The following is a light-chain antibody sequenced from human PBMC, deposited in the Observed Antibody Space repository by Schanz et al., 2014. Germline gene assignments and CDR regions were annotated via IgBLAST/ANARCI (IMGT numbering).Light chain of an antibody. CDR1: QSLSSNS. J-gene: IGKJ5*01. V-gene: IGKV3D-20*02. CDR2: YAS. Sequence: EIVLTQSPGTLSLSPGERATLSCRASQSLSSNSLAWYQLRPGQAPRLLIHYASASTTGTPDRFSGSGSGTDFPLTISSLQSEDFAVYYWLQHNTSPFTFGQGTRLE. CDR3: LQHNTSPFT.